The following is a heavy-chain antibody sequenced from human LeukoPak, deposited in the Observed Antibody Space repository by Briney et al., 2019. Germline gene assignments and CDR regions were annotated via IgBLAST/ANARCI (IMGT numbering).Heavy chain of an antibody. CDR3: ARHGHGTYRSIWYSL. J-gene: IGHJ4*02. V-gene: IGHV4-59*08. D-gene: IGHD6-13*01. CDR2: IHYSESI. CDR1: GVSIKSSY. Sequence: SETLSLTCSVSGVSIKSSYWSWIRQPPGKGLEWIGYIHYSESINYNPSLRSRVTISVDTSKNQVSLELSSVTAADTAFYYCARHGHGTYRSIWYSLWGQGTLVTVSS.